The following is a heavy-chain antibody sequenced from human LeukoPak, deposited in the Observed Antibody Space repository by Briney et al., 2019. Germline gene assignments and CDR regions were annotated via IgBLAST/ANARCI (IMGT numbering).Heavy chain of an antibody. Sequence: ASVKVSCKASGGTFISYAISWVRQAPGQGLEWMGGIIPIFGTANYAQKFQGRVTITTDESTSTAYMELSSLRSEDTAVYYCARVDGEQQLVFDYWGQGTLVTVSS. CDR1: GGTFISYA. CDR3: ARVDGEQQLVFDY. J-gene: IGHJ4*02. CDR2: IIPIFGTA. V-gene: IGHV1-69*05. D-gene: IGHD6-13*01.